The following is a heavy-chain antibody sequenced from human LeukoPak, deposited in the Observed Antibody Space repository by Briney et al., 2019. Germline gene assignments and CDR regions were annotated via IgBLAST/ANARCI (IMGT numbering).Heavy chain of an antibody. Sequence: SETLSLTCTVSGGSISSYYWNWIRQPAGKGLEWIGRIHASEGTNFNPSLKSRVTMSLDTSKNQFSLELSSVTAADTAVYYCARADITIFGVALDYWGQGTLVTVSS. D-gene: IGHD3-3*01. V-gene: IGHV4-4*07. CDR2: IHASEGT. CDR3: ARADITIFGVALDY. J-gene: IGHJ4*02. CDR1: GGSISSYY.